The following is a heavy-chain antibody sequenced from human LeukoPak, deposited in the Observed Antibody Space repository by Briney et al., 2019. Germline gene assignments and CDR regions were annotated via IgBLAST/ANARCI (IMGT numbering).Heavy chain of an antibody. V-gene: IGHV4-34*01. Sequence: PSETLSLTCAVYGGSFSGYYWSWIRQPPGKGLEWIGEINHSGSTNYNPSLKSRVTISVDTSKNQFSLELSSVTAADTAVYYCASLGDYGDYVVWGQGTLVTVSS. CDR2: INHSGST. CDR3: ASLGDYGDYVV. J-gene: IGHJ4*02. CDR1: GGSFSGYY. D-gene: IGHD4-17*01.